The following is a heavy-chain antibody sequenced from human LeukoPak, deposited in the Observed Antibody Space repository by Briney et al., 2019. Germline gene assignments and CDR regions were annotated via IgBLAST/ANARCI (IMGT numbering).Heavy chain of an antibody. CDR3: ATKQWLAPPPDS. CDR1: GFTFSKYW. Sequence: GGSLRLSCAASGFTFSKYWMRWVRHAPGKGLESVSRINTDGTVTTYADSVKGRFTVSRDNADNTMFLQMNSVRDEETAVYYCATKQWLAPPPDSWGQGTPVTVSS. D-gene: IGHD6-19*01. J-gene: IGHJ4*02. CDR2: INTDGTVT. V-gene: IGHV3-74*01.